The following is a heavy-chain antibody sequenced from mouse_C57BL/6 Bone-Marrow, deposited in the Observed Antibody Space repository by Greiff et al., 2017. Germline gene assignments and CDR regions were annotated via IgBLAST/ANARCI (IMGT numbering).Heavy chain of an antibody. CDR3: TRRGPYDYGGTWFAY. D-gene: IGHD2-4*01. V-gene: IGHV1-15*01. Sequence: VKVVESGAELVRPGASVTLSCKASGYTFTDYEMHWVKQTPVHGLEWIGAIDPETGGTAYNQKFKGKAILTAAKSSSTAYMELRSLTSEDSAVYYCTRRGPYDYGGTWFAYWGQGTLVTVSA. CDR1: GYTFTDYE. J-gene: IGHJ3*01. CDR2: IDPETGGT.